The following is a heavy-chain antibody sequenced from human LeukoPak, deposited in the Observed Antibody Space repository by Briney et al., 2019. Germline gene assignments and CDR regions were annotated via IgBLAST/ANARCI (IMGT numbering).Heavy chain of an antibody. V-gene: IGHV3-30-3*01. CDR1: GFTFSSYA. Sequence: GGSLRLSCAASGFTFSSYAMHWVRQAPGKGLEWVAVISYDGSNKYYADSVKGRFTISRDNSKNTLYLQMNSLRAEDTAVYYCAKSPSTATINWYFDLWGRGTLVTVSS. J-gene: IGHJ2*01. D-gene: IGHD4-17*01. CDR3: AKSPSTATINWYFDL. CDR2: ISYDGSNK.